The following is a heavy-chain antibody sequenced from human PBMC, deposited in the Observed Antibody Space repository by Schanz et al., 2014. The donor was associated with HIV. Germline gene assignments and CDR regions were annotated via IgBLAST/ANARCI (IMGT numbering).Heavy chain of an antibody. CDR1: GFTFGDYA. D-gene: IGHD3-10*01. CDR3: TRVITRWFGEARYASDV. V-gene: IGHV3-49*05. CDR2: IKSKAYGGTT. Sequence: EVHLVESGGGLIKPGRSLRLSCTASGFTFGDYAMSWFRQAPGKGLQWVGFIKSKAYGGTTDYAASVKGRFTISRDDSEGIAYLQMNSLKTEDTAIYYCTRVITRWFGEARYASDVWGQGTTVIVSS. J-gene: IGHJ6*02.